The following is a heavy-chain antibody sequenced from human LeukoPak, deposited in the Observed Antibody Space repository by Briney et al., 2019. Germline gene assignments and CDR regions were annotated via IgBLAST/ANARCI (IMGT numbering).Heavy chain of an antibody. Sequence: PSETLSLTCTVSGGSISSSSYYWGRIRQPPGKGLEWIGSIYYSGSTYYNPSLKSRVTISVDTSKNQFSLKLNSVTAADTAVYYCARSDSGYDWGAFDIWGQGTMVTVSS. CDR1: GGSISSSSYY. CDR3: ARSDSGYDWGAFDI. J-gene: IGHJ3*02. V-gene: IGHV4-39*01. CDR2: IYYSGST. D-gene: IGHD5-12*01.